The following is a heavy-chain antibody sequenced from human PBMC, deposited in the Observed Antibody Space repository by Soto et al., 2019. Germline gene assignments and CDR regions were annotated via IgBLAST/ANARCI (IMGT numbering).Heavy chain of an antibody. CDR2: IRSSSSTI. CDR3: ARDRFDYYDSSGYWRFDP. J-gene: IGHJ5*02. CDR1: GFTFGSYS. V-gene: IGHV3-48*01. Sequence: GGSLRLSCAASGFTFGSYSMNWVRQAPGKGLEWVSYIRSSSSTIYYADSVQGRITISRDNAKNLFYLQMNSLRAGDTAVYYCARDRFDYYDSSGYWRFDPWGQGTLVTVSS. D-gene: IGHD3-22*01.